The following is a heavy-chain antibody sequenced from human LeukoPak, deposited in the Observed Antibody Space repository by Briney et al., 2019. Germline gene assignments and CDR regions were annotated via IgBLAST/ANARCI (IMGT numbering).Heavy chain of an antibody. J-gene: IGHJ4*02. D-gene: IGHD3-3*01. Sequence: SETLSLTCSVSGGSISTYYWSWIRQTPGKGLEQIGYIYNSGSTNYNPSLEGRVTMSIDTSKNQFSLKLSSVTAADTAVYYCASRRFGVVWRWGQGTLVTVSS. CDR1: GGSISTYY. V-gene: IGHV4-59*12. CDR2: IYNSGST. CDR3: ASRRFGVVWR.